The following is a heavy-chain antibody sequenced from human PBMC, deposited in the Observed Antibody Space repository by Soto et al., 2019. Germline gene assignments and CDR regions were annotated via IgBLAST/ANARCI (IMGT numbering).Heavy chain of an antibody. CDR2: IKQDGSEK. CDR1: GFTFSSYW. V-gene: IGHV3-7*01. Sequence: PGWSLRLSCAASGFTFSSYWMSWVRQAPGKGLEWVANIKQDGSEKYYVDSVKGRFTISRDNAKNSLYLQMNSLRAEDTAVYYCARDPRYSNGWYGGDYYYYGMDVWGQGTTVTVSS. J-gene: IGHJ6*02. D-gene: IGHD6-19*01. CDR3: ARDPRYSNGWYGGDYYYYGMDV.